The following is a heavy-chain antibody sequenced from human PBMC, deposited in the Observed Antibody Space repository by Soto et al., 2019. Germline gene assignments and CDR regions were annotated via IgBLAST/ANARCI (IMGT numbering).Heavy chain of an antibody. V-gene: IGHV4-34*01. D-gene: IGHD1-1*01. J-gene: IGHJ4*02. Sequence: QVQLQQWGAGLLKPSETLSLTCAVYGGSFSGYYWSWIRQPPGKGQEGIGEINHRGSTNYDPSLKSRVTISVDTYKNQFSLKLSSVTAADTAVYYCARGHSSLLLECGGQGFLVTVSS. CDR3: ARGHSSLLLEC. CDR2: INHRGST. CDR1: GGSFSGYY.